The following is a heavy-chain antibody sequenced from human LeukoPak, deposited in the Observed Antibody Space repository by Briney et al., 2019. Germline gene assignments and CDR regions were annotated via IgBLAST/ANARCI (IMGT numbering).Heavy chain of an antibody. Sequence: GGSLRLSCAASGFTFSGNAMTWVRQAPGKGLEWVSTVSAGGGSTYYADSVKGRFTISRDNPKNTPHLQMNSLRAEDTAVYYCAKRLYGSGGYYQFDYWGQGTLVTVSS. CDR1: GFTFSGNA. V-gene: IGHV3-23*01. CDR3: AKRLYGSGGYYQFDY. CDR2: VSAGGGST. D-gene: IGHD3-10*01. J-gene: IGHJ4*02.